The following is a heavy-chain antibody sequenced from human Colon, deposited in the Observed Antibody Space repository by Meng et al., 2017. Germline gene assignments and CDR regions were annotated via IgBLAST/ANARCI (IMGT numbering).Heavy chain of an antibody. Sequence: VRPQLTVPVPGQTLPTPSVTVACSGYSVSSYTGVWNWIRRSPSRGLEWLGRTYYRSKWYYYYAVSLQSRITINPDTSKNQFSLHVNSVTPEDTAVYYCTMGLQFYHFDSWGQGTLVTVSS. CDR2: TYYRSKWYY. CDR1: GYSVSSYTGV. CDR3: TMGLQFYHFDS. V-gene: IGHV6-1*01. J-gene: IGHJ4*02. D-gene: IGHD5-24*01.